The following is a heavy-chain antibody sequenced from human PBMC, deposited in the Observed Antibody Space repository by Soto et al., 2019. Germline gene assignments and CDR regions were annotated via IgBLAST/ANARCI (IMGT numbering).Heavy chain of an antibody. CDR2: IWYDGSDK. Sequence: QVQLVESGGGVVQPGRSLRLSCAASGFIFSTYGMHWVRQAPGKGLEWVAVIWYDGSDKYYADSVKGRFTISRDNSKNTLYLQMNSLRAEDTAVYYCARASGPFDCWGQGTLVTVSS. D-gene: IGHD2-8*02. J-gene: IGHJ4*02. V-gene: IGHV3-33*01. CDR1: GFIFSTYG. CDR3: ARASGPFDC.